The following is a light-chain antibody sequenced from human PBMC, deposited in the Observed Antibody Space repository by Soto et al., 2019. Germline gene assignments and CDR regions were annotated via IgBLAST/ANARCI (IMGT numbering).Light chain of an antibody. V-gene: IGKV1-5*01. J-gene: IGKJ1*01. CDR2: DAS. Sequence: DIQMTQSPSTLSASVGDRVTITCRASKSISSWLAWYQQKPGKAPKLLIDDASSLESGVPSRFSGSGSGTEFTLTISSLQPDDFATYYCQQYNSYSPTFGQGTKVEIK. CDR3: QQYNSYSPT. CDR1: KSISSW.